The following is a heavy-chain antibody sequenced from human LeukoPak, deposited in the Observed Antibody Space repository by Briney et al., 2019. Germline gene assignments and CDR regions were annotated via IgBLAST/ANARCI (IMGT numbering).Heavy chain of an antibody. CDR2: VFHTGST. J-gene: IGHJ4*02. Sequence: SETLSLTCTVSGGSISNYYWSWIRQPPGKGLEWIGFVFHTGSTMYNPSLRSRVSISVDTSNNMYSLRLNSVAAADTAVYYCARGYDFVWGSDRFDSWGQGTLVTVSS. D-gene: IGHD3-16*02. V-gene: IGHV4-59*01. CDR1: GGSISNYY. CDR3: ARGYDFVWGSDRFDS.